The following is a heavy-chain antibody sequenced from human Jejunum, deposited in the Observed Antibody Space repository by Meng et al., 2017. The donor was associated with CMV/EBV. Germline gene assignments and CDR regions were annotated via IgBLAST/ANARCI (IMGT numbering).Heavy chain of an antibody. CDR2: INPKNGDT. D-gene: IGHD3-10*01. CDR3: ARDWRGPTFTFQRGVMNWLDP. CDR1: GYY. J-gene: IGHJ5*02. Sequence: GYYMHWGRQAPGQGLEWMAWINPKNGDTHYAQKFQDRVTLTSDPSINTAYMELSSLTSEDTALYYCARDWRGPTFTFQRGVMNWLDPWGQGTLVTVSS. V-gene: IGHV1-2*02.